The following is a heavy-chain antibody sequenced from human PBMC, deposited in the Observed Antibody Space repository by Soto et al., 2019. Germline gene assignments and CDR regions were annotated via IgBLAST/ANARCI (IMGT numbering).Heavy chain of an antibody. J-gene: IGHJ4*02. CDR2: ISSSNSI. Sequence: RASLRLSGAASGFTFRSYSMNWVRQAPGKGLEWVSYISSSNSIYYAVSVKGRFTISRDNAKNSLHLQMISLRAVDMAVYDCAKDRLARGFDYRGQGTLVPVSS. V-gene: IGHV3-48*01. CDR1: GFTFRSYS. D-gene: IGHD3-16*01. CDR3: AKDRLARGFDY.